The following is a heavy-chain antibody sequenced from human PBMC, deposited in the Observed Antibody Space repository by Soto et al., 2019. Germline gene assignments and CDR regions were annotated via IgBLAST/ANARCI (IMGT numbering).Heavy chain of an antibody. Sequence: QLHLVQSGAEVKKAGSSVKVSCKASGGTVSSYAITCVRQAPGKGLEWMGVFIPIFVSAHYAPKFQGRITITADESTSTAYMELSGLTSEDTAIYYCARDVSSDTTGFRGYDLWGQGTQVTVSS. D-gene: IGHD3-10*01. J-gene: IGHJ4*02. CDR2: FIPIFVSA. CDR3: ARDVSSDTTGFRGYDL. CDR1: GGTVSSYA. V-gene: IGHV1-69*01.